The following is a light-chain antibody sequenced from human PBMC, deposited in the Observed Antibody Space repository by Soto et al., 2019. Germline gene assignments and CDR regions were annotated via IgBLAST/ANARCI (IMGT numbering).Light chain of an antibody. J-gene: IGLJ1*01. V-gene: IGLV1-51*01. CDR2: DSN. Sequence: VLTQPPSVSAAPGQKVTISCSGSGSNIGNNYVSWYQQLPGTAPKLLIYDSNKRPSGIPDRFSGSKSGTSATLGITGLQTGDEADYYCGTWDSSLSAYVFGTGTKVTVL. CDR3: GTWDSSLSAYV. CDR1: GSNIGNNY.